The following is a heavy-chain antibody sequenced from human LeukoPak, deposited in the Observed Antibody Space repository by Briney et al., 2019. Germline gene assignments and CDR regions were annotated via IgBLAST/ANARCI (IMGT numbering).Heavy chain of an antibody. J-gene: IGHJ4*02. D-gene: IGHD3-22*01. Sequence: GGSLRLSCAASGFTFDDYGLSWVRQAPGKGLEWVSTISGSGGSTYYADSVKGRFTISRDNTKNSLFLQMNNVRAEDTAVYYCARRGYYYDSSGYYSYEGRDYWGQGTVVTVSS. CDR1: GFTFDDYG. CDR3: ARRGYYYDSSGYYSYEGRDY. CDR2: ISGSGGST. V-gene: IGHV3-23*01.